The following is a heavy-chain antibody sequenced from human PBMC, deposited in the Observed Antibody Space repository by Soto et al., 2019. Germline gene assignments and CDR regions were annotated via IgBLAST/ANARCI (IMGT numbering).Heavy chain of an antibody. CDR2: ISYDGSNK. D-gene: IGHD3-22*01. J-gene: IGHJ6*02. V-gene: IGHV3-30*18. CDR1: GFTFSSYW. CDR3: AKDLSYYDSSGFYGMDV. Sequence: VGSLRLSCAASGFTFSSYWMHWVRQAPGKGLEWVAVISYDGSNKYYADSVKGRFTISRDNSKNTLYLQMNSLRAEDTAVYYCAKDLSYYDSSGFYGMDVWGQGTTVTVSS.